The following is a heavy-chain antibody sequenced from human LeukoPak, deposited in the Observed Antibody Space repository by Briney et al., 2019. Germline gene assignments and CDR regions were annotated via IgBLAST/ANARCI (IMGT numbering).Heavy chain of an antibody. Sequence: PGGSLRLSCAASGFTFSSYAMHWVRQAPGKGLEWVAVISYGGSNKYYADSVKGRFTISRDNSKNTLYLQMNSLRAEDTAVYYCAKDLDPSGDPYYYYYYGMDVWGQGTTVTVSS. CDR3: AKDLDPSGDPYYYYYYGMDV. CDR2: ISYGGSNK. J-gene: IGHJ6*02. V-gene: IGHV3-30-3*01. CDR1: GFTFSSYA.